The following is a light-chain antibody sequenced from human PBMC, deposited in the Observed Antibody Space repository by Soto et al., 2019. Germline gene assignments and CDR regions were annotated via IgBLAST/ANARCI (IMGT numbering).Light chain of an antibody. V-gene: IGKV3-11*01. J-gene: IGKJ4*01. CDR1: QSVSSL. Sequence: EIVLTQSPATLSLSPGERATLSCRASQSVSSLLAWYQQKPGQAPRLLIYDASSRATGIPTSFSGSGSGTDFALTISSLEPEDFAVYYCQQRSNWPLTFGGGTKVAIK. CDR3: QQRSNWPLT. CDR2: DAS.